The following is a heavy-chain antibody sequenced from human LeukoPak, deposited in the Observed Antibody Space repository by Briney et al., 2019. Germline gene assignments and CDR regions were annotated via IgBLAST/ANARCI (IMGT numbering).Heavy chain of an antibody. CDR2: IYYSGST. CDR1: GGSISSYY. J-gene: IGHJ4*02. V-gene: IGHV4-59*01. D-gene: IGHD3-10*01. Sequence: SETLSLTCTVSGGSISSYYWSWIRQPPGKGLEWIGYIYYSGSTNYNPSLKSRVTISVDTSKNQFSLKLSSVTAADTAVYYCARWFGESFFDYWGQGTLVTVSS. CDR3: ARWFGESFFDY.